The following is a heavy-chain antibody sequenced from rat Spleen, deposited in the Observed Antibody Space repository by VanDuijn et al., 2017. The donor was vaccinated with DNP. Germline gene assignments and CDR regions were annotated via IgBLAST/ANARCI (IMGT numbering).Heavy chain of an antibody. J-gene: IGHJ2*01. CDR3: TTDNYSAPFDY. V-gene: IGHV5-27*01. CDR2: ITASSGTT. D-gene: IGHD1-8*01. Sequence: EVQLVESGGDLVQPGRSLKLFCAASGFTFSDYYMAWFRQAPTKGLEWVATITASSGTTYYRDSVKGRFTISTDNAKNTLYLQMDSLRSEDTATYYCTTDNYSAPFDYWGQGVMVTVSS. CDR1: GFTFSDYY.